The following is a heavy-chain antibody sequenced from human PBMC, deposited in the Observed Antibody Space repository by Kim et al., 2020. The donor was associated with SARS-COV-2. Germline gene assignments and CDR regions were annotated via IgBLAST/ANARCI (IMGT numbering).Heavy chain of an antibody. J-gene: IGHJ4*01. Sequence: SETLSLTCTVSGGSISSYYWSWIRQPPGKGLEWIGYIYYSGSTNYNPSLKSRVTISVDTSKNQFSLKLSSVTAADTAVYYCASIPYYDILTGYYPFDYWG. V-gene: IGHV4-59*01. CDR3: ASIPYYDILTGYYPFDY. D-gene: IGHD3-9*01. CDR1: GGSISSYY. CDR2: IYYSGST.